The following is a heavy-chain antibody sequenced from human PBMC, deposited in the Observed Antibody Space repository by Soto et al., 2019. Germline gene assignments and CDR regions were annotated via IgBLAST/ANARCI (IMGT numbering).Heavy chain of an antibody. V-gene: IGHV1-18*01. D-gene: IGHD3-16*01. CDR1: GYTFTSYG. Sequence: ASVKVSCKASGYTFTSYGISWVRQAPGQGLEWMGWISAYNGNTNYAQKLQGRVTMTTDPSTSTAYMELRSLRSDDTAVYYCARDRPHYDYIWGTPSSYYYYMDVWGKGTTVTVSS. CDR2: ISAYNGNT. J-gene: IGHJ6*03. CDR3: ARDRPHYDYIWGTPSSYYYYMDV.